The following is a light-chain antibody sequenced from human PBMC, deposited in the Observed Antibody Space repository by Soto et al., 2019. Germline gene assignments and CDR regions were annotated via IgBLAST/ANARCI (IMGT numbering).Light chain of an antibody. V-gene: IGKV4-1*01. Sequence: DIVMTQSPDSLAVSLGERATINCKSSQSVLYSSNNKNYLAWYQQKPGQPPKLHIYWASTRESGVPDRFSGSGSGTDFSLTISSLQAEDVAVYYCQQYYSIPRTFGQGTKVEIK. CDR2: WAS. J-gene: IGKJ1*01. CDR1: QSVLYSSNNKNY. CDR3: QQYYSIPRT.